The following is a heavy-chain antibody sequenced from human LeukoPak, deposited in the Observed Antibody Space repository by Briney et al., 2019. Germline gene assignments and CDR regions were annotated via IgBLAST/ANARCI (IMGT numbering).Heavy chain of an antibody. Sequence: SETLSLTCAVYGGSFSGYYWSWIRQPPGKGLEWIGEINHGGSTNYNPSLKSRVTISVDTSKNQFSLKLSSVTAADTAVYYCARGHSSGRIDIWGQGTMVTVSS. D-gene: IGHD6-19*01. CDR2: INHGGST. V-gene: IGHV4-34*01. J-gene: IGHJ3*02. CDR3: ARGHSSGRIDI. CDR1: GGSFSGYY.